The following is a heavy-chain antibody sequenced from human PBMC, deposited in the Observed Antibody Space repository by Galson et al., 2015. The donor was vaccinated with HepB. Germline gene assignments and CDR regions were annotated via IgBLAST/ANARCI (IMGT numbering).Heavy chain of an antibody. V-gene: IGHV1-18*01. CDR3: ARDSGVVVTVTFDY. Sequence: SVKVSCKASGYTFTSYGISWVRQAPGQGLEWMGWISAYNGNTNYAQKLQGRVTMTTDTSTSTAYMELRSLRSDDTAVYYCARDSGVVVTVTFDYWGQGTLVTVSS. J-gene: IGHJ4*02. D-gene: IGHD2-21*02. CDR1: GYTFTSYG. CDR2: ISAYNGNT.